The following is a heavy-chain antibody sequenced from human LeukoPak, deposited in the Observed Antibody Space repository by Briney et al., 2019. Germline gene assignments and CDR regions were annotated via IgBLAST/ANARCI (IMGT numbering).Heavy chain of an antibody. Sequence: PSETLSLTCTVSGASIRGYYWSWIRQPPGKGLEWIGEINHSGSTNYNPSLKSRVTISVDTSKNQFSLKLSSVTAADTAVYYCARGTCYDSSGYCFDYWGQGTLVTVSS. V-gene: IGHV4-34*01. CDR3: ARGTCYDSSGYCFDY. CDR2: INHSGST. CDR1: GASIRGYY. D-gene: IGHD3-22*01. J-gene: IGHJ4*02.